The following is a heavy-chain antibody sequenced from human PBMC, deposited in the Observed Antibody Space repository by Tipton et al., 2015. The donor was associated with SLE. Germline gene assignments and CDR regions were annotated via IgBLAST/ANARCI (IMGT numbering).Heavy chain of an antibody. CDR3: ARTNRGCFDY. CDR2: ITNSGNT. J-gene: IGHJ4*02. D-gene: IGHD2-8*01. CDR1: GVSISGSSYY. Sequence: TLSLTCTVSGVSISGSSYYWDWIRQPPGKGPEWIGRITNSGNTYYTPSFQSRVTMSADTSKNQMSLKLNSVTAADTAVYYCARTNRGCFDYWGQGTLVTVSS. V-gene: IGHV4-39*01.